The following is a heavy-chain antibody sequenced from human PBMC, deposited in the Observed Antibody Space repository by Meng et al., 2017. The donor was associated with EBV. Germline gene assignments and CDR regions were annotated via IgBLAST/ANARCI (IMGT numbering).Heavy chain of an antibody. CDR1: GGTFSSYA. V-gene: IGHV1-69*06. CDR2: IIPIFGTA. Sequence: QLQLVQSGAEVREPGSSVRVSCKASGGTFSSYAISWVRQAPGQGLEWMGGIIPIFGTANYAQKFQGRVTITADKSTSTAYMELSSLRSEDTAVYYCARAEIAAAGRLDYWGQGTLVTVSS. J-gene: IGHJ4*02. D-gene: IGHD6-13*01. CDR3: ARAEIAAAGRLDY.